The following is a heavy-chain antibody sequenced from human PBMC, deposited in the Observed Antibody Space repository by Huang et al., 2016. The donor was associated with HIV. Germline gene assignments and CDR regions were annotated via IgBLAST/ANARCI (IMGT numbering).Heavy chain of an antibody. CDR2: VYYSGST. J-gene: IGHJ4*02. V-gene: IGHV4-30-4*08. D-gene: IGHD3-22*01. CDR3: ARAPYDSRGYYW. Sequence: QVRLQESGPGLVKPSQTLALSCTVSGVPISSGGYYWTCIRRPPGKGLEWIGYVYYSGSTHYNPSLKSRVTISVDMSKNQFYLKLDSLTAADTAVYYCARAPYDSRGYYWWGQGTLVTVSS. CDR1: GVPISSGGYY.